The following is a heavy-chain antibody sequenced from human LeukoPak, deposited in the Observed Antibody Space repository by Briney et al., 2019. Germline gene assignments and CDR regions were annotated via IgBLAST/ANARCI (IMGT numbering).Heavy chain of an antibody. CDR3: ASSLLTVTTDY. CDR2: ISSSGATI. CDR1: GFTVSSNY. D-gene: IGHD4-11*01. V-gene: IGHV3-11*04. J-gene: IGHJ4*02. Sequence: GGSLRLSCAASGFTVSSNYMSWVRQAPGKGLEWISFISSSGATIHYADSVKGRFTISRDNAKNSLYLQMNSLRAEDTAVYYCASSLLTVTTDYWGQGTLVTVSS.